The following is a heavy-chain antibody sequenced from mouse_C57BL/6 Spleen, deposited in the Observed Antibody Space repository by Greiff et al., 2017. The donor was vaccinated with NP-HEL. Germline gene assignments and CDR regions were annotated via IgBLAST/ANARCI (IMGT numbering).Heavy chain of an antibody. D-gene: IGHD2-3*01. CDR2: IHPNSGST. J-gene: IGHJ4*01. CDR1: GYTFTSYG. CDR3: SINDGYDYYAMDY. Sequence: QVQLQQPGAELVKPGASVKLSCKASGYTFTSYGMHWVKQRPGQGLEWIGMIHPNSGSTNYNEKFKSKSTLSVDKYSSTTYMQLSSLTSEDSAVYYCSINDGYDYYAMDYWGQGTSVTVSS. V-gene: IGHV1-64*01.